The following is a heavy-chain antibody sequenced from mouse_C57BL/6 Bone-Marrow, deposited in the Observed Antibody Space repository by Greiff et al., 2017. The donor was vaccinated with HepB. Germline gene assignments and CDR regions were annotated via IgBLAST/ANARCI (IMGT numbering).Heavy chain of an antibody. Sequence: QVQLQQPGAELVKPGASVKLSCKASGYTFTSYWMHWVKQRPGQVLEWIGMIHPNSGSTNYNEKFKSKATLTVDKSSSTAYMQLSSLTSEDSAVYYCARRKDSSGLYAMDYWGQGTSVTASS. CDR2: IHPNSGST. V-gene: IGHV1-64*01. D-gene: IGHD3-2*02. CDR3: ARRKDSSGLYAMDY. CDR1: GYTFTSYW. J-gene: IGHJ4*01.